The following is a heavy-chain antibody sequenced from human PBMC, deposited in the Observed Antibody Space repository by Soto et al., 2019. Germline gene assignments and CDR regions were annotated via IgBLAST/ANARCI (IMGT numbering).Heavy chain of an antibody. CDR1: GFTYSTYT. J-gene: IGHJ4*02. D-gene: IGHD1-7*01. V-gene: IGHV3-30-3*01. CDR3: ARDGVFSPEYPWNYGTYFDY. CDR2: ISYDGNNK. Sequence: PGGSLRLSCASAGFTYSTYTMHWVRHAPGKGLEWVAVISYDGNNKFYADSVKCRFTIARDITKQTGYLQMNSLSPDDMAMYYCARDGVFSPEYPWNYGTYFDYWGKGALVAASS.